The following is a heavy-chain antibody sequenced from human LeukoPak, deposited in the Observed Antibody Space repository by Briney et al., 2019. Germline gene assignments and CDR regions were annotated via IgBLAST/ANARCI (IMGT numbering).Heavy chain of an antibody. CDR2: TNYSGST. V-gene: IGHV4-59*11. CDR3: AKDIYGSGSYYGNGLDV. CDR1: DGSISNHY. Sequence: PSETLSLTCTVSDGSISNHYWSWIRQPPGKGLEWIGNTNYSGSTKYNPSLKSRVVMSVDTSKNQFSLKLSSVTAADTAVYYCAKDIYGSGSYYGNGLDVWGRGTTVTVSS. J-gene: IGHJ6*02. D-gene: IGHD3-10*01.